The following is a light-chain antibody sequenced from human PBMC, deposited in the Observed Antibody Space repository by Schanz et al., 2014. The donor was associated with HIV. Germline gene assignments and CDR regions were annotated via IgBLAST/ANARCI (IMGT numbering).Light chain of an antibody. CDR1: STDIGAYNF. CDR2: EGT. CDR3: SSYTDRRTVV. Sequence: QSALTQPASVSGSPGQSITISCTGTSTDIGAYNFVSWYQQQPGKAPKLIIYEGTTRPSGVSDRFSGSKSGNTASLTISGLQPEDEADYFCSSYTDRRTVVFGGGTKLTVL. V-gene: IGLV2-14*01. J-gene: IGLJ3*02.